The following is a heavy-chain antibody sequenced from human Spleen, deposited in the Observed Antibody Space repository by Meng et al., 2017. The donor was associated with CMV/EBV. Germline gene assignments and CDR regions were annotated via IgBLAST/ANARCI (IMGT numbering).Heavy chain of an antibody. V-gene: IGHV3-23*03. D-gene: IGHD3-3*01. CDR2: VRSDGIDT. Sequence: GESLKISCAASGFPFSTYATSWVRQAPGKGLEWVSVVRSDGIDTYYADSVKGRFTISRDNSKNTLYLQMNSLRAEDTAVYYCAKAHDFWSGYYDYWGQGTLVTVSS. CDR1: GFPFSTYA. CDR3: AKAHDFWSGYYDY. J-gene: IGHJ4*02.